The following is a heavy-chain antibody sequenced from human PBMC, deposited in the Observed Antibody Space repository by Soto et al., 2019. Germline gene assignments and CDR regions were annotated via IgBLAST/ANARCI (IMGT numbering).Heavy chain of an antibody. J-gene: IGHJ3*02. V-gene: IGHV3-30-3*01. CDR3: VRAHYHDSSGPNGHAFDI. Sequence: QVQLVESGGGVVQPGRSLRLSCAASEFTFSDYAMHWVRQAPGKGLEWVAVISDDGDKVFYADSMKDRLTISRDNSKSTLFLQLTSLGPEDTALYYCVRAHYHDSSGPNGHAFDIWGQGTVVTVSS. D-gene: IGHD3-22*01. CDR2: ISDDGDKV. CDR1: EFTFSDYA.